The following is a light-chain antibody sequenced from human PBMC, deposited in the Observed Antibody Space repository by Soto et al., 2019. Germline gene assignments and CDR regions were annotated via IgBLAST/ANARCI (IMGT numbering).Light chain of an antibody. CDR1: QSLLHSYGFHY. CDR2: LCS. CDR3: MQALQPPLT. V-gene: IGKV2-28*01. J-gene: IGKJ1*01. Sequence: DIVMTQSPLSLPVTPGEPASISCRSSQSLLHSYGFHYLDWYLQKPGQSPQLLIYLCSNRASWVPERFRATKSGTTFTLKISCVEAEDVGVYYSMQALQPPLTFGKGTKVEIK.